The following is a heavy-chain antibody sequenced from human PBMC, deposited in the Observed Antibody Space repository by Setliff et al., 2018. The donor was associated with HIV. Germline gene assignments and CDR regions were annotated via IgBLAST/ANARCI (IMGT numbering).Heavy chain of an antibody. V-gene: IGHV3-15*01. Sequence: LRLSCVGSGFTFSLAWMSWVRPAPGKGLEWIGRMKSKAGGGTIDYAAPVNDRFTISRDDSKNTVYLQMNSLKPEDTAVYYCTTYSGYTDGPVEKYFDYWGQGTLVTVSS. J-gene: IGHJ4*02. CDR3: TTYSGYTDGPVEKYFDY. CDR1: GFTFSLAW. CDR2: MKSKAGGGTI. D-gene: IGHD5-12*01.